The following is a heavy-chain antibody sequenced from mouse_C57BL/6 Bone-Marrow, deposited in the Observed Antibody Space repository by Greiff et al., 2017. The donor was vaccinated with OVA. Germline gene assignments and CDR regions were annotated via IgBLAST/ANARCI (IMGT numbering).Heavy chain of an antibody. V-gene: IGHV1-50*01. CDR2: IDPSDSYT. CDR3: ARDYGAYYFDD. CDR1: GYTFTSYW. J-gene: IGHJ2*01. Sequence: QVQLQQPGAELVKPGASVKLSCKASGYTFTSYWMQWVKQRPGQGLEWIGEIDPSDSYTNYTQKFKGKATLTVDTSSSTAYMQLSSLTSEDAAVYYCARDYGAYYFDDWGQGTTLTVSS. D-gene: IGHD1-1*01.